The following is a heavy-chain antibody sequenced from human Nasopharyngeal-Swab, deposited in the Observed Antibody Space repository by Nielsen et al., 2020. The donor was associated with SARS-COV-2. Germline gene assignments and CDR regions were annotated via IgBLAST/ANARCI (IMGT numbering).Heavy chain of an antibody. D-gene: IGHD3-9*01. V-gene: IGHV3-11*04. CDR2: ISSSGSTI. Sequence: GESLKISCAASGFTFRDYSMNWVRQAPGQGLEWVSYISSSGSTIYYADSVKGRFTISRDNAKNSLYLQMNSLRAEDTAVYYCAREGNYDILTGYRNYYYYYGMDVWGQGTTVTVSS. CDR1: GFTFRDYS. CDR3: AREGNYDILTGYRNYYYYYGMDV. J-gene: IGHJ6*02.